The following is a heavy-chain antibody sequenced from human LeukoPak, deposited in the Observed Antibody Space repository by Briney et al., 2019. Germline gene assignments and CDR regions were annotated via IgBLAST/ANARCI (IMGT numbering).Heavy chain of an antibody. CDR1: GFTLSSYW. CDR2: IKQDGSEK. CDR3: ARDRGYCTSTSCPLFDY. V-gene: IGHV3-7*03. Sequence: QSGGSLRLSCAASGFTLSSYWMSWVRQAPGKGLEWVANIKQDGSEKYYVDSVKGRFTISRDNAKNSLYLQMNSLRADDTAVYYCARDRGYCTSTSCPLFDYWGQGTRVTVSS. J-gene: IGHJ4*02. D-gene: IGHD2-2*01.